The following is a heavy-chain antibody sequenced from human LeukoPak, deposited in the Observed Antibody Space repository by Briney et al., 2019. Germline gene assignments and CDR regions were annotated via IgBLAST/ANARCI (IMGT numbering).Heavy chain of an antibody. CDR1: GFTFSSYA. D-gene: IGHD2-15*01. J-gene: IGHJ4*02. V-gene: IGHV3-23*01. Sequence: GGSLRLSCAASGFTFSSYAMSWVRQAPGKGLEWVPAISGSGGSTYYADSVKGRFTISRDNSKNTLYLQMNSLRAEDTAVYYCAKYCSGGSCYDNYYFDYWGLGTLVTVSS. CDR2: ISGSGGST. CDR3: AKYCSGGSCYDNYYFDY.